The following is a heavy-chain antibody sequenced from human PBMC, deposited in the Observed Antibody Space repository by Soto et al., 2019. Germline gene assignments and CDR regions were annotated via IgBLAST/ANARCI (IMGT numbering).Heavy chain of an antibody. CDR1: GFTVSSSNY. J-gene: IGHJ4*02. V-gene: IGHV3-53*01. CDR2: IYTGGTT. D-gene: IGHD5-12*01. CDR3: HGYGY. Sequence: EVQLVEAGGGLIQPGGSLRLSCVVSGFTVSSSNYMSWVRQAPGKGLEWVSVIYTGGTTYYADSVKGRFTISGDNSKNTLYLQMNSLRAEDTAVYYCHGYGYWGQGTLVTVSS.